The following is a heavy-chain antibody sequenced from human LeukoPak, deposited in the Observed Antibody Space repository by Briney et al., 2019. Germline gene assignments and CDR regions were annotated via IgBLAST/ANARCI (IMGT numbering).Heavy chain of an antibody. D-gene: IGHD6-13*01. J-gene: IGHJ5*02. V-gene: IGHV4-61*02. Sequence: PSQTLSLTCTVSGGSINSGTYYWSWIRQPAGKGLEWIGRIYPSGTTNYNPSLKSRVTISVDTSKNQFSLKLSSVTAADTAVYYCAVTLAAAGTFTDNWFDPWGQGTLVTVSS. CDR2: IYPSGTT. CDR1: GGSINSGTYY. CDR3: AVTLAAAGTFTDNWFDP.